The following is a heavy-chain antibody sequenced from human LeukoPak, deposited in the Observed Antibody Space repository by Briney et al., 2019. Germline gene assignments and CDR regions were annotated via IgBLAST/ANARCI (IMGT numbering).Heavy chain of an antibody. CDR1: GGSFSGYY. Sequence: SETLSLTCAVSGGSFSGYYWTRIRQPPGKGLEWIGEINHSGSTNYNPSLKSRVTISIDTSKNQFSLKLSSVTAADTAVYYCARGGGYKWNYEVYFQHWGQGTLVTVSS. CDR3: ARGGGYKWNYEVYFQH. CDR2: INHSGST. J-gene: IGHJ1*01. D-gene: IGHD1-7*01. V-gene: IGHV4-34*01.